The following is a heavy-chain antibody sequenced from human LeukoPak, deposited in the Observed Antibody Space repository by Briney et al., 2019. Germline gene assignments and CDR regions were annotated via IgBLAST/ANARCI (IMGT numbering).Heavy chain of an antibody. CDR3: ASRPGYAFDV. Sequence: GGSLRLSCAASVYTFSSYAMIGVRQAPGKGLEWVSTISDGGTRTYYADSVKGRFTICRDNSKNTLYLQMNSLGVEDTAVYYCASRPGYAFDVWGQGTMVTVSS. V-gene: IGHV3-23*01. CDR2: ISDGGTRT. CDR1: VYTFSSYA. J-gene: IGHJ3*01.